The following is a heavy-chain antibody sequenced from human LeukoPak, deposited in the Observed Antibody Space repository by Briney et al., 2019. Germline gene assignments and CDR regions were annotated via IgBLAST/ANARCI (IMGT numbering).Heavy chain of an antibody. Sequence: PSETLSLTCTVSGGSISSYYWSWIRQPPGKGLEWIGYIYYSGSTNYNPSLKSRVTISVDTSKNQFSLKLSSVTAADTAVYYCARYYDFWSGNPGAFDIWGQGTMVTVSS. CDR2: IYYSGST. CDR3: ARYYDFWSGNPGAFDI. CDR1: GGSISSYY. D-gene: IGHD3-3*01. V-gene: IGHV4-59*01. J-gene: IGHJ3*02.